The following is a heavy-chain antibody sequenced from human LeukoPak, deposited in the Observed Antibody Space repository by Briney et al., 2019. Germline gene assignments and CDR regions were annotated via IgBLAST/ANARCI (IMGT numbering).Heavy chain of an antibody. CDR3: ARWRTALDY. Sequence: GSLRLSCAASGFTLSDYGIHWVRQAPGKGLEWVGFISLDGSTTYYTDSVKGRFTLSRDNSKSTLYLQMNSLRVEDTAVYYCARWRTALDYWGQGTLVTVSS. J-gene: IGHJ4*02. V-gene: IGHV3-30*03. CDR2: ISLDGSTT. CDR1: GFTLSDYG. D-gene: IGHD3-3*01.